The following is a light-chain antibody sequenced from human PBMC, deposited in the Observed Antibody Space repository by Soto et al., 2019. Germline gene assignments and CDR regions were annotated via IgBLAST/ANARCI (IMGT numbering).Light chain of an antibody. CDR1: QGISSY. Sequence: DIQLIQSPSFLSASVGDRVTITCRASQGISSYLAWYQQKPGKAPKLLIYAASTLQSGVPSRFSGSGSGTEFTLTISSLQPEDFATYYCQQLNSYPVTFGPGNKVDIK. CDR3: QQLNSYPVT. J-gene: IGKJ3*01. CDR2: AAS. V-gene: IGKV1-9*01.